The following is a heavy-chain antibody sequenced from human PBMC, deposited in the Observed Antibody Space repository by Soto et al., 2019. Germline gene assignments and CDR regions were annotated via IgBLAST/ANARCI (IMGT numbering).Heavy chain of an antibody. Sequence: PSETLSLTCTVSCGSVSSGSYYWSWIRQPPGKGLGWIGYIYYSGSTIYNPSLKSPFTISVDTSKNQFSLKLSSVTAADPVLYYCARYTDMSPFDYWAQATLVTVSS. J-gene: IGHJ4*02. CDR3: ARYTDMSPFDY. V-gene: IGHV4-61*01. CDR2: IYYSGST. CDR1: CGSVSSGSYY.